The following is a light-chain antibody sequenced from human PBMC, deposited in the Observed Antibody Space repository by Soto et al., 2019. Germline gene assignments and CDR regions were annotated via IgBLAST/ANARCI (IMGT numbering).Light chain of an antibody. CDR3: QLYNKWPLT. V-gene: IGKV3-15*01. CDR1: QSVYSN. J-gene: IGKJ4*01. Sequence: EIVMTQSPVTLSVSPGDRATLSCRASQSVYSNLAWCQQKPGQAPRLLIYGASTRATGIPARFSGSGSGTEFTLTISSLLSEDFAVYYCQLYNKWPLTFGGGTKVEIK. CDR2: GAS.